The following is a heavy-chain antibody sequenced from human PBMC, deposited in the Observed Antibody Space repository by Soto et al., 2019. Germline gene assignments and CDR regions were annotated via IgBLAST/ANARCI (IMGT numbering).Heavy chain of an antibody. CDR1: GYTFTSYD. D-gene: IGHD2-15*01. V-gene: IGHV1-8*01. CDR3: ARFAGYCSGGSCYGVDY. J-gene: IGHJ4*02. Sequence: QVQLVQSGAEVKKPGASVKVSCKASGYTFTSYDINWVRQATGQGLEWMGWMNPNSGNTGYAQKFRGRVTMTRNTSISTAYMELSSLRSEDTAVYYCARFAGYCSGGSCYGVDYWGQGTLVTVSS. CDR2: MNPNSGNT.